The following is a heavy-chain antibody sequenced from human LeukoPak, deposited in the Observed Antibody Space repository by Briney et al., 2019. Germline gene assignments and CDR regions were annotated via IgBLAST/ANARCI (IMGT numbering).Heavy chain of an antibody. CDR2: LSTSTTFI. CDR1: GFTFTDYY. CDR3: ARSPDVVETWFDL. Sequence: PGGSLRLSCAASGFTFTDYYMSWIRQAPGKGLEWVSYLSTSTTFINYADSVRGRFTISRDNAKDSPYLQMNSLRAEDTAVYYCARSPDVVETWFDLWGQGTLVTVSS. V-gene: IGHV3-11*03. D-gene: IGHD2-21*01. J-gene: IGHJ5*02.